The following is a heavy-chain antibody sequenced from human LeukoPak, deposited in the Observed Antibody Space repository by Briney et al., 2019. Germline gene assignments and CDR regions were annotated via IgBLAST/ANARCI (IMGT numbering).Heavy chain of an antibody. Sequence: PGGSLRLSCAASGFTFSSFGIHWVRQAPGKGLEWVAFIRFDGSHKYYADSVKGRFTISRDNSKNTLYLQMNSLRVEDTAVYYCAKITDGELRRFDYWGQGTRATVSS. V-gene: IGHV3-30*02. CDR3: AKITDGELRRFDY. CDR2: IRFDGSHK. CDR1: GFTFSSFG. D-gene: IGHD1-26*01. J-gene: IGHJ4*02.